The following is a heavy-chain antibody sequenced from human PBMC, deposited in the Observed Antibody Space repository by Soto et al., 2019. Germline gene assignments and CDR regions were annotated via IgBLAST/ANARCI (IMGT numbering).Heavy chain of an antibody. CDR1: GFTFSSYG. CDR2: MSGSGGIT. J-gene: IGHJ6*02. D-gene: IGHD3-3*01. CDR3: AKPHSDFWSGRDEYYYCMDV. Sequence: EVQLLESGGGLVQPGGSLRLSCAASGFTFSSYGMSWVRQAPGKGLEWVSAMSGSGGITYYADSVKGRFAISRDNYKHTLYLQMDSLRAEYTAVYYCAKPHSDFWSGRDEYYYCMDVWGQGTTVTVSS. V-gene: IGHV3-23*01.